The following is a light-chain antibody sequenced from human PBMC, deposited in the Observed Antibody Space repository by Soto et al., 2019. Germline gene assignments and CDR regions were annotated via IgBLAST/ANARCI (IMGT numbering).Light chain of an antibody. V-gene: IGLV2-8*01. CDR2: EVT. CDR3: SSYAGSNNVI. J-gene: IGLJ2*01. CDR1: SSDVGGNNY. Sequence: QSVLTQPPSAAGSPGQSVAISCTGTSSDVGGNNYVSWYQQHPGKAPKLMVSEVTKRPSGVPDRFSGSKSGNTASLTVSGLQAEDEADYYCSSYAGSNNVIFGGGTKLTVL.